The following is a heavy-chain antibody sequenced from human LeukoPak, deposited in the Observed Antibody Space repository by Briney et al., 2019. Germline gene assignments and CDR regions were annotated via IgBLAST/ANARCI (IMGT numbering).Heavy chain of an antibody. CDR1: GFTFSSYS. Sequence: PGGSLRLSCAASGFTFSSYSMNWVRQAPGKGLEWVSYISSSSSTIYYADSVKGRFTISRDNAKNSLYLQMNSLRAEDTAVYYCARVGTYYYGSGSYFNFDYWGQGTLVTVSS. V-gene: IGHV3-48*04. CDR2: ISSSSSTI. D-gene: IGHD3-10*01. J-gene: IGHJ4*02. CDR3: ARVGTYYYGSGSYFNFDY.